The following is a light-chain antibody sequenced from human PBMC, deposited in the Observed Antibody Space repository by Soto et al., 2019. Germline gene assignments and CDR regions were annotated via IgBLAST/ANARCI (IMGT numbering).Light chain of an antibody. Sequence: QSALTQPASVSGSPGQSITISCTGPSSDVGGYNYVSWYQQHPGKAPKLMIYDVSNRPSGVSNRVSGSKSGNTASLTISGLQAEDEADYYFSSYTSSSTSGRVVFGGGTKLTVL. CDR1: SSDVGGYNY. V-gene: IGLV2-14*01. CDR3: SSYTSSSTSGRVV. J-gene: IGLJ2*01. CDR2: DVS.